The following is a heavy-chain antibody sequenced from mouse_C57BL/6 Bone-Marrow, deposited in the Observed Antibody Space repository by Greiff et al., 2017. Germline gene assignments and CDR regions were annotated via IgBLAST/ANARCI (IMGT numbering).Heavy chain of an antibody. J-gene: IGHJ1*03. CDR3: AREGGLLHWYFDV. V-gene: IGHV3-6*01. D-gene: IGHD2-10*01. Sequence: EVQRVESGPGLVKPSQSLSLTCSVTGYSITSGYYWNWIRQFPGNKLEWMGYISYDGSNNYNPSLKNRISITRDTSKNQFFLKLNSVTTEDTATYYCAREGGLLHWYFDVWGTGTTVTVSS. CDR1: GYSITSGYY. CDR2: ISYDGSN.